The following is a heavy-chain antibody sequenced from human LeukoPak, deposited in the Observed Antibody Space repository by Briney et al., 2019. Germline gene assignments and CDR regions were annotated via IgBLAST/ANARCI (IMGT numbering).Heavy chain of an antibody. J-gene: IGHJ3*02. D-gene: IGHD2-2*01. V-gene: IGHV1-18*01. CDR1: GYTFTSYG. Sequence: ASVKVSCKASGYTFTSYGISWLRQAPGQGLEWMGWMSAYNGNTNYAQKLQGRVTMTTDTSTSTAYMELRSLRSDDTAVYYCASSVMGYCSSTSCYRNAFDIWGQGTMVTVSS. CDR2: MSAYNGNT. CDR3: ASSVMGYCSSTSCYRNAFDI.